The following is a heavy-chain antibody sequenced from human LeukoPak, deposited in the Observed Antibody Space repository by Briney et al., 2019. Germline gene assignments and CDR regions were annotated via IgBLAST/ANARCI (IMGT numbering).Heavy chain of an antibody. CDR3: ARVEYSGNGNLY. D-gene: IGHD1-26*01. J-gene: IGHJ4*02. CDR1: GLTFINYW. CDR2: INRDGSGK. V-gene: IGHV3-7*03. Sequence: PGGSLRLSCAGSGLTFINYWMPWVRQVPGKGLEWVANINRDGSGKYYLPSVRGRFTISKDDAKDSLYLQMDSLRPEDTAIYYCARVEYSGNGNLYWGQGTLVTVSS.